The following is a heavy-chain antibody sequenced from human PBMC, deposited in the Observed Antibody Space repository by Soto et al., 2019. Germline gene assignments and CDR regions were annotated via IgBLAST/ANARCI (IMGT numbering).Heavy chain of an antibody. CDR3: AHRSRGYAYYFDQ. V-gene: IGHV2-5*02. CDR2: IFWDDDK. CDR1: GFSLSTRGVG. Sequence: QITLKESGPTLVKPTQTLTLTCSFSGFSLSTRGVGVGWIRQPPGKALEWLALIFWDDDKWYSPSLRSRLTXTXDXLKNQVVLTTTNMDPVDTATYYCAHRSRGYAYYFDQWGQGTLVTVSS. J-gene: IGHJ4*02. D-gene: IGHD5-12*01.